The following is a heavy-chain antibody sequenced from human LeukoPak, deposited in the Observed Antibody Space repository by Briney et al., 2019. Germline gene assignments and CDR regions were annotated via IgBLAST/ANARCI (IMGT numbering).Heavy chain of an antibody. J-gene: IGHJ5*02. CDR3: ARVLVVEFFGWFDP. CDR1: GGSFSSYY. Sequence: SETLSLTCAVYGGSFSSYYWSWIRQPPGKGLEWIGYIYYSGSTNYNPSLKSRVTISVDTSKNQFSLKLSSVTAADTAVYYCARVLVVEFFGWFDPWGQGTLVTVSS. V-gene: IGHV4-59*08. D-gene: IGHD2-8*01. CDR2: IYYSGST.